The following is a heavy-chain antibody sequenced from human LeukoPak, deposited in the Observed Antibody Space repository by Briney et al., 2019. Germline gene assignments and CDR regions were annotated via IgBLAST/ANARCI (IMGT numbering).Heavy chain of an antibody. Sequence: AVKESCKASGFTFARSAVQWVRQARGQRPEWIGWIVIANGNTNYAQKFQERLTITRDMSTSTAYMELSSLRSEDTAVYYCAAEDDFLTGYYDFDYWGQGTGVTVSS. V-gene: IGHV1-58*01. J-gene: IGHJ4*02. D-gene: IGHD3-9*01. CDR3: AAEDDFLTGYYDFDY. CDR1: GFTFARSA. CDR2: IVIANGNT.